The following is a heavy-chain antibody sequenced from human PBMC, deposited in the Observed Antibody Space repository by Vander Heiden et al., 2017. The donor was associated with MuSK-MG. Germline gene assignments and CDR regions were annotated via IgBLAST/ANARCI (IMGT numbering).Heavy chain of an antibody. CDR3: ARIVRGFDY. CDR2: INPRREAT. J-gene: IGHJ4*02. D-gene: IGHD3-10*02. Sequence: QVQLVQYGAEVKKPGASVKVCCQSPGYTFTDYYIHWVRQAPGQGLQWMGWINPRREATKYEETFQGRVTMTSDTSISTAYMELTGLKSDDTAVYYCARIVRGFDYWGQGTLVTVSS. V-gene: IGHV1-2*02. CDR1: GYTFTDYY.